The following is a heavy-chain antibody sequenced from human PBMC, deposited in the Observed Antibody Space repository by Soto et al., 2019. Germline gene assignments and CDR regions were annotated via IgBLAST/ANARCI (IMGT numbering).Heavy chain of an antibody. CDR1: GFSFKNYA. J-gene: IGHJ4*02. CDR2: ISSSGSST. V-gene: IGHV3-23*01. D-gene: IGHD1-26*01. CDR3: ASPTGGSSYDPFDY. Sequence: PGGSLRLSCVVSGFSFKNYAMSWVRQAPGKGLEWVSGISSSGSSTYYADSVKGRFTISRDNSKNTLYLQMSSRGAEDTALYYCASPTGGSSYDPFDYGGQGALVTVSS.